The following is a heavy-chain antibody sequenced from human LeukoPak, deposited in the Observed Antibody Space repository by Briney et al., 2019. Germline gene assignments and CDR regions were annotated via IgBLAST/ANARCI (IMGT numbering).Heavy chain of an antibody. D-gene: IGHD3-10*01. CDR1: GFTFSSYW. Sequence: QPGGSLRLSCAASGFTFSSYWMSWVRQAPGKGLEWVANIKQDGSEKYYVDSVKGRFTISRDNAKNSLYLQMNSLRAEDAAVYYCARDNFSGHSDYWGQGTLVTVSS. CDR3: ARDNFSGHSDY. J-gene: IGHJ4*02. CDR2: IKQDGSEK. V-gene: IGHV3-7*03.